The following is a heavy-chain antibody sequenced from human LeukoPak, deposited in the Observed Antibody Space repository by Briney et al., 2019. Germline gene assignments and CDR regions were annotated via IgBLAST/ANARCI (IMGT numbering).Heavy chain of an antibody. V-gene: IGHV4-4*02. CDR3: ARITVTTETNWFDP. Sequence: GTLSLTCAVSGGSISSSNWWSWVRQPPGKGLEWIGETYDSGSTKYNPSLKSRVTISVDKSKNQFSLKLSSVTAADTAVYYFARITVTTETNWFDPWGQGTLVTVSS. J-gene: IGHJ5*02. CDR2: TYDSGST. CDR1: GGSISSSNW. D-gene: IGHD4-17*01.